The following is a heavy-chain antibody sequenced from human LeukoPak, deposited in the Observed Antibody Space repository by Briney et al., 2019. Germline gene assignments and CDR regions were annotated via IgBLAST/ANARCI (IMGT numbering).Heavy chain of an antibody. V-gene: IGHV4-34*01. CDR2: INHSGST. CDR1: GGSFSGYY. D-gene: IGHD3-22*01. Sequence: SETLSLTCAVYGGSFSGYYWSWIRQPPGKGLEWIGEINHSGSTNYNQSLKSRVTISVDTSKNQFSLKLSSVTAADTAVYYCARSIVVITTPYYFDYWGQGTLVTVSS. J-gene: IGHJ4*02. CDR3: ARSIVVITTPYYFDY.